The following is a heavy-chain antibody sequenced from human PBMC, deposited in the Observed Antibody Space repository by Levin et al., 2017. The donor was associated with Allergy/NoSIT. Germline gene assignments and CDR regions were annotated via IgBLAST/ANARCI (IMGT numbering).Heavy chain of an antibody. Sequence: GESLKISCKASGANFVSYSMHWVRQAPGQRPEWMARINAGNGMTQYSEHFQDRLTITRDTSATTVYMELRSLTSEETAVYYCARGAVFGVIFFDYWGRGTLVTVSS. J-gene: IGHJ4*02. V-gene: IGHV1-3*01. CDR1: GANFVSYS. D-gene: IGHD3-3*01. CDR3: ARGAVFGVIFFDY. CDR2: INAGNGMT.